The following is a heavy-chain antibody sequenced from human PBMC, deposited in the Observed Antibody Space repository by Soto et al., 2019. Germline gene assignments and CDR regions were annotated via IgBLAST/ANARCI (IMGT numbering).Heavy chain of an antibody. Sequence: EVQLVESGGGLVQPGGSQRLSCAASGFTFSDHYMDWVRQAPGKGLEWVGRIRNKANSYTTDYAASVKGRFTISRDDSMDSLYLQINSLKTEDTAISYCARASGKGAYFDYWGHGTLATVSS. J-gene: IGHJ4*01. CDR3: ARASGKGAYFDY. V-gene: IGHV3-72*01. CDR2: IRNKANSYTT. CDR1: GFTFSDHY. D-gene: IGHD1-26*01.